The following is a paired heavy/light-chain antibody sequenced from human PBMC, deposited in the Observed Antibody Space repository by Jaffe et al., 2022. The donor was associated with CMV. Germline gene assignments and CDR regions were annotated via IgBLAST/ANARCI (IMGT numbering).Heavy chain of an antibody. CDR1: GYSFTNYW. CDR3: ARQAYTDFYTGTWYRVPDHFCYMDV. D-gene: IGHD6-13*01. V-gene: IGHV5-51*01. J-gene: IGHJ6*03. CDR2: IYPGDSVT. Sequence: EVQLVQSGAEIKKPGESLKISCMGSGYSFTNYWIGWVRQMPGKGLEWMGIIYPGDSVTRYSPSFQGQVTISVDKSIGTAYLEWSSLKLSDTAIYYCARQAYTDFYTGTWYRVPDHFCYMDVWGKGTTVTVS.
Light chain of an antibody. CDR2: AAS. J-gene: IGKJ3*01. CDR1: QRVSRNY. V-gene: IGKV3-20*01. Sequence: ENVLTQSPGTLSLSPGDRATLSCRASQRVSRNYLAWYQLQPGQAPRLLISAASSRATGIPERFSGSGSGTDYTLTISRLEPEDFAVYYCQQYGSSPFTFGPGTKVDIK. CDR3: QQYGSSPFT.